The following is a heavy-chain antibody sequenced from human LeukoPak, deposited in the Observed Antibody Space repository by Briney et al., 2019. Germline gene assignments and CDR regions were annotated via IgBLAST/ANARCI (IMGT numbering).Heavy chain of an antibody. J-gene: IGHJ4*02. CDR1: GFTFSNYN. CDR3: ARVSCRTPSCYEFHFDY. D-gene: IGHD2-2*01. CDR2: ISSGSTYT. V-gene: IGHV3-21*01. Sequence: PGGSLRLSCAASGFTFSNYNINWIRQAPGKGLEWVSSISSGSTYTYYADSVRGRFTISRDNAKDSLFLQMNSLRAEDTAVYYCARVSCRTPSCYEFHFDYWGQGTLVTVSS.